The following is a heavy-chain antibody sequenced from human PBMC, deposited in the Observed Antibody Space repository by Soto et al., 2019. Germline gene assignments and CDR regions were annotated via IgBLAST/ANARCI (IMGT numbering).Heavy chain of an antibody. CDR3: ATGGRGYSYAPRFYFEY. V-gene: IGHV1-69*01. CDR1: GAIFSSNA. J-gene: IGHJ4*02. D-gene: IGHD5-18*01. CDR2: ILPIFGRT. Sequence: QVQLVQSGAEVKKPGSSVKVTCKASGAIFSSNAISWVRQAPGQGLEWMAGILPIFGRTNSAQKFQGRVTITADESTRTAYMELSSLKSEDTAVYYCATGGRGYSYAPRFYFEYWGQGTLVTVSS.